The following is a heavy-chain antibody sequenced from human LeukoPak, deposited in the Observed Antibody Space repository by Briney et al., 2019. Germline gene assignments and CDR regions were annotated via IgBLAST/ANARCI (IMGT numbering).Heavy chain of an antibody. CDR1: GGSISSYY. CDR2: IYYSGST. J-gene: IGHJ3*02. Sequence: SETLSLTCTVSGGSISSYYWSWIRQPPGKGLEWIGYIYYSGSTNYNPSLKSRVTISVDTSKNQFSLKLSSVTAADTAVYYCARAVELVSYLGYCTNGVCFDAFDIWGQGTMVTVSS. V-gene: IGHV4-59*01. CDR3: ARAVELVSYLGYCTNGVCFDAFDI. D-gene: IGHD2-8*01.